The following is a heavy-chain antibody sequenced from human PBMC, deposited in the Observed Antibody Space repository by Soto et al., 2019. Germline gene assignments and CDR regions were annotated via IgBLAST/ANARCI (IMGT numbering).Heavy chain of an antibody. J-gene: IGHJ4*02. CDR3: ARDKRYYDILTGYSD. D-gene: IGHD3-9*01. Sequence: PGGSLRLSCAASGFTFSSYGMHWVRQAPGKGLEWVAVIWYDGSNKYYADSVKGRFTISRDNSKNTLYLQMNSLRAEDTAVYYCARDKRYYDILTGYSDWGQGTLVTVSS. CDR2: IWYDGSNK. CDR1: GFTFSSYG. V-gene: IGHV3-33*01.